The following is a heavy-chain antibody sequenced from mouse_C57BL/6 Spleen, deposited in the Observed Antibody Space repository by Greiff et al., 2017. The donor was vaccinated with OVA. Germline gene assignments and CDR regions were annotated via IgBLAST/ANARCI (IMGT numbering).Heavy chain of an antibody. V-gene: IGHV2-4*01. Sequence: QVQLKESGPGLVQPSQSLSITCTVSGFSLISYGVHWVRQPPGKGLEWLGVIWSGGSTDYNAAFISRLSISKDNSKSQVFFKMNSLQTDDTAIYYCAKRGVTTGAMDYWGQGTSDTVSS. D-gene: IGHD2-2*01. CDR2: IWSGGST. J-gene: IGHJ4*01. CDR1: GFSLISYG. CDR3: AKRGVTTGAMDY.